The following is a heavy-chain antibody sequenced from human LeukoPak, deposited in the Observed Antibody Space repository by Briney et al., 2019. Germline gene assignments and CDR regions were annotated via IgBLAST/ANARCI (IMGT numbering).Heavy chain of an antibody. D-gene: IGHD5-18*01. V-gene: IGHV3-30*02. CDR1: GFTFSTYG. Sequence: GGSLRLSCVASGFTFSTYGMHWVRQAPGRGLDWVAFIWYDGTNKYYADSVKGRFIISRDNSKNTLYLQMNSLRLEDTAVYYSAKSYCYGYHYWGQGTLVTVSS. J-gene: IGHJ4*02. CDR3: AKSYCYGYHY. CDR2: IWYDGTNK.